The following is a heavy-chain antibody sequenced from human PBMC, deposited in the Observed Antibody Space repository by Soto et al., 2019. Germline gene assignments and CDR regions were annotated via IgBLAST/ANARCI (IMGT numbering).Heavy chain of an antibody. CDR3: ARDSHDYGSYWFDP. CDR1: GVSVTSGSFY. CDR2: IYYSGST. J-gene: IGHJ5*02. Sequence: SETLSLTCTVSGVSVTSGSFYWSWIRQPPGKGLEWIGCIYYSGSTNYNPSLKSRVTISVDTSKNQFSLTLNSVTAADTAVYYCARDSHDYGSYWFDPWGQGTLVTVSS. V-gene: IGHV4-61*01. D-gene: IGHD4-17*01.